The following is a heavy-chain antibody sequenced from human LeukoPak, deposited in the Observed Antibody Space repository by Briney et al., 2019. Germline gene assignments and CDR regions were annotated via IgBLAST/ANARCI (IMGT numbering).Heavy chain of an antibody. D-gene: IGHD2-15*01. Sequence: GRSLRLSCAASGFTFDDYAMHWVRQAPGKGLEWVSGISWSSGSIGYADSVKGRFTISRDNAKNSLYLQMNSLRAEDTALYYCAKGARCSGGSCYYFDYWGQGTLVTVSS. CDR2: ISWSSGSI. J-gene: IGHJ4*02. CDR3: AKGARCSGGSCYYFDY. CDR1: GFTFDDYA. V-gene: IGHV3-9*01.